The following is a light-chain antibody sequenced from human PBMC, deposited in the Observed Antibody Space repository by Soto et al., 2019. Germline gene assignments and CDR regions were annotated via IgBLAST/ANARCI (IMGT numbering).Light chain of an antibody. Sequence: EIVLTQSPGTLSLSPGDSATLSCRASQSVSISYLGWYQQKPGQAPRLLIYGATNRASGTPDRFSGSASGTDFTLTISRLEPEDFAMYYRQQYGTSPYTFGQGTKVDIK. CDR2: GAT. V-gene: IGKV3-20*01. CDR3: QQYGTSPYT. CDR1: QSVSISY. J-gene: IGKJ2*01.